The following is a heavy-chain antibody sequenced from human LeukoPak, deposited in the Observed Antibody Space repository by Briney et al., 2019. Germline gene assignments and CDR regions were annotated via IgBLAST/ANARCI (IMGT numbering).Heavy chain of an antibody. D-gene: IGHD6-13*01. CDR1: GYTFTGYY. J-gene: IGHJ4*02. CDR3: AREPTAAAGTSDY. Sequence: ASVKVSCKASGYTFTGYYMHWVRQAPGQGLEWMGWINPNSGGTNYAQKFQGRVTMTRDTSISTAYMEPSRLRSDDTAVYYCAREPTAAAGTSDYWGQGTLVTVSS. V-gene: IGHV1-2*02. CDR2: INPNSGGT.